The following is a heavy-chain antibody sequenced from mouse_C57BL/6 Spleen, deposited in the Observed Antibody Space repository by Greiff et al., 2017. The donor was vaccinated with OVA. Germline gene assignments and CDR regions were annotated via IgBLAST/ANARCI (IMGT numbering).Heavy chain of an antibody. Sequence: QVQLQQPGAELVKPGASVKMSFKASGYTFTSYWITWVKQRPGQGLEWIGDIYPGSGSTNYNEKFKSKATLTVDTSSSTAYMQLSSLTSEDSAVYYCARAFYGNYLYYFDYWGQGTTLTVSS. CDR1: GYTFTSYW. CDR3: ARAFYGNYLYYFDY. CDR2: IYPGSGST. D-gene: IGHD2-10*01. J-gene: IGHJ2*01. V-gene: IGHV1-55*01.